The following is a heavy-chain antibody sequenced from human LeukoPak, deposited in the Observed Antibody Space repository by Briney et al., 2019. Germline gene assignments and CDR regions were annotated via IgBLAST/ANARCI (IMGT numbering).Heavy chain of an antibody. J-gene: IGHJ4*02. D-gene: IGHD6-19*01. CDR3: ARQGLTHYFDY. CDR2: IFSSGGA. Sequence: SETLSLTCAVSGGSITGFFWTWIRQPAGEGLQYIGRIFSSGGANYNPSLQSRVAMSVDTSQNLFSLKLTSVTAADTAVYFCARQGLTHYFDYWGQGTLVTVSS. CDR1: GGSITGFF. V-gene: IGHV4-4*07.